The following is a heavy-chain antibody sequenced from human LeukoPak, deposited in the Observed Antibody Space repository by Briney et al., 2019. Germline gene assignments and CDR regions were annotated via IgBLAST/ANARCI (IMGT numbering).Heavy chain of an antibody. CDR3: ASQSGYYAFDN. J-gene: IGHJ4*02. Sequence: GESLKISREASGYNFDSYLIAWVRQVPGKGLEWVGIMNPSDFEMRKSPSFQGQVTLSADQSTRTAYLKWSSLTASETAMYYFASQSGYYAFDNWGKGTLVTVSS. V-gene: IGHV5-51*01. CDR2: MNPSDFEM. CDR1: GYNFDSYL. D-gene: IGHD3-22*01.